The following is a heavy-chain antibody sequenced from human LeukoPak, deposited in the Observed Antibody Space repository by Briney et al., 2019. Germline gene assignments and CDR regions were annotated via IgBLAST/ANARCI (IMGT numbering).Heavy chain of an antibody. CDR1: GFTFSSYW. D-gene: IGHD6-13*01. CDR3: AGGRRIAAIDY. CDR2: INSDGSST. J-gene: IGHJ4*02. V-gene: IGHV3-74*01. Sequence: GGSLRLSXVASGFTFSSYWMHWVRQAPGKGLVWVSRINSDGSSTSYADSVKGRFTISRDNAKNTLYLQMNSLRAEDTAVYYCAGGRRIAAIDYWGQGTLVTVSS.